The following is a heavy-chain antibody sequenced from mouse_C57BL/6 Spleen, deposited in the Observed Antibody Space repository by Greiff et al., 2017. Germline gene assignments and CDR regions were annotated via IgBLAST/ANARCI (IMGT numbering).Heavy chain of an antibody. CDR3: ARRSSICYAMDY. CDR1: GYSFTSYG. J-gene: IGHJ4*01. V-gene: IGHV2-2*01. Sequence: QVQLQQSGPGLVQPSQSLPITCTASGYSFTSYGVYWVRQSPGKGLEWLGVIWSGGSTAYNAASISRLSISTDNYKSKVFFEMNGLQAGDRAIDYCARRSSICYAMDYWGQGTSVTVSS. D-gene: IGHD2-10*02. CDR2: IWSGGST.